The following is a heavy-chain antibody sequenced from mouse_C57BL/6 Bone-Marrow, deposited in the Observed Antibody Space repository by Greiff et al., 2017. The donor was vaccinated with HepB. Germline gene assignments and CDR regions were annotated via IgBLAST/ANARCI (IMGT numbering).Heavy chain of an antibody. V-gene: IGHV1-81*01. Sequence: QVQLQQSGAELARPGASVKLSCKASGYTFTSYGISWVKQRTGQGLEWFGEIYPRSGNTYYNEKFKGKATLTADKSSSTAYMELRSLTSEDSAVYFCARYYNWFAYWGQGTLVTVSA. CDR3: ARYYNWFAY. CDR2: IYPRSGNT. D-gene: IGHD2-12*01. CDR1: GYTFTSYG. J-gene: IGHJ3*01.